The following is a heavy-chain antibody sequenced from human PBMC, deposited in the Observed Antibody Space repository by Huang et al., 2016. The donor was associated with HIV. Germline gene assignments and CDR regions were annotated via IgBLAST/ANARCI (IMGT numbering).Heavy chain of an antibody. V-gene: IGHV4-39*02. CDR3: ARLPGSITMIRGVITDPY. Sequence: QLQLQESGPGLVKPSETLSLTCTVSGGSIRSDNYYWGWIRQPPGKGLEWIGSIYYSGSTYYIPSLKRRVTITVDTSKNHFSLRMRSVTAADTAVYYCARLPGSITMIRGVITDPYWGQGTLVTVSS. CDR2: IYYSGST. J-gene: IGHJ4*02. D-gene: IGHD3-10*01. CDR1: GGSIRSDNYY.